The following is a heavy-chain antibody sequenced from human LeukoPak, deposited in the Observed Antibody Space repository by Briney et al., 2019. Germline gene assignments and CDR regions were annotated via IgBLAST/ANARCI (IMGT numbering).Heavy chain of an antibody. CDR2: ISAGGGST. CDR1: GLTFSDYS. V-gene: IGHV3-23*01. D-gene: IGHD5-24*01. J-gene: IGHJ4*02. Sequence: GGSLRLSCAVSGLTFSDYSMTWVRQAPGKGLFWVSGISAGGGSTYYADSVKGRFTISRDNSKNTLYLQMNSLRTEDTAVYYCARDRGWLQFGDYWGQGTLVTVSS. CDR3: ARDRGWLQFGDY.